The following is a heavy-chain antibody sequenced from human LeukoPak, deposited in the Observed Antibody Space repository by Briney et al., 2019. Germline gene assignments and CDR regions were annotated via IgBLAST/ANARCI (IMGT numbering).Heavy chain of an antibody. D-gene: IGHD6-6*01. CDR1: GFTFEDYA. CDR2: ISSSSSYI. J-gene: IGHJ4*02. V-gene: IGHV3-21*01. Sequence: TGGSLRLSCAGSGFTFEDYAMHWVRQGPGKGLEWVSSISSSSSYIYYADSVKGRFTISRDNAKNSLYLQMNSLRAEDTAVYYCARGSSSRGLCFGYWGQGTLVTVSS. CDR3: ARGSSSRGLCFGY.